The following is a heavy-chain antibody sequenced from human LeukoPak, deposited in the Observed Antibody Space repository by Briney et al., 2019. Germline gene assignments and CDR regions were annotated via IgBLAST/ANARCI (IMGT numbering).Heavy chain of an antibody. CDR1: GFTFSSYA. Sequence: GGSLRLSSAASGFTFSSYAMSWVRQAPGQGLEWGSAISGSGGTTYYADSVKGRFTISRGNSKNTLFLQMNSLRAEDTAVYYCTRGSYGSGSYPTLLNWGQGTLVTVSS. CDR2: ISGSGGTT. CDR3: TRGSYGSGSYPTLLN. D-gene: IGHD3-10*01. J-gene: IGHJ4*02. V-gene: IGHV3-23*01.